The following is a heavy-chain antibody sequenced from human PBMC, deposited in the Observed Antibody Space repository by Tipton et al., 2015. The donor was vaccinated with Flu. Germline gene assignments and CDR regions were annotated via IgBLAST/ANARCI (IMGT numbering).Heavy chain of an antibody. D-gene: IGHD3-10*02. V-gene: IGHV4-38-2*02. CDR2: IHHAGST. Sequence: TLSLTCTVSGDSIRSAYYWGWIRQPPGKGLEWIGNIHHAGSTYYNPSLKSRVTISVDTSKNRFSLRLISVTAADTAVYYCARHTGDSVRGLIDYWGQGTLVTVSS. CDR1: GDSIRSAYY. J-gene: IGHJ4*02. CDR3: ARHTGDSVRGLIDY.